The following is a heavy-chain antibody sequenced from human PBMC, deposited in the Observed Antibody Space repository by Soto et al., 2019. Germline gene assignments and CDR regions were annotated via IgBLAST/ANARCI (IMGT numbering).Heavy chain of an antibody. D-gene: IGHD2-15*01. CDR1: GFTVSSNY. CDR2: IYSGGST. V-gene: IGHV3-53*04. J-gene: IGHJ4*02. Sequence: GGSLRLSCAASGFTVSSNYMSWVRQAPGKGLEWVSVIYSGGSTYYDDSVKDRFTISRHNSKNTLYLQMKSLRAEDTAVYYCERAVPVVTGGHYFDYWGQGTLVTVSS. CDR3: ERAVPVVTGGHYFDY.